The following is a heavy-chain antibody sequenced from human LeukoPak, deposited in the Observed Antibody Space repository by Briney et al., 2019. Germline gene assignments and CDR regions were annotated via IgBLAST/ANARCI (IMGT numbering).Heavy chain of an antibody. D-gene: IGHD6-13*01. Sequence: SQTLSLTCTVSGGSISSSSYYWGWIRQPPGKGLEWIGSIYYSGSTYYNPSLKSRVTISVDTSKNQFSLKLSSVTAADTAVYYCARHRSSPLYYFDYWGQGTLVTVSS. CDR1: GGSISSSSYY. CDR3: ARHRSSPLYYFDY. J-gene: IGHJ4*02. V-gene: IGHV4-39*01. CDR2: IYYSGST.